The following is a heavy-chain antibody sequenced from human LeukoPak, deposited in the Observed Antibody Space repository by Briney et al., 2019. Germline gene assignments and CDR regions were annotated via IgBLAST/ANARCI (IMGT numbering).Heavy chain of an antibody. J-gene: IGHJ6*02. CDR2: INKDGSEK. CDR1: GFIFSSNW. CDR3: AREVVPAGYYYYYYGMDV. D-gene: IGHD2-2*01. V-gene: IGHV3-7*01. Sequence: GGSLRLSCAASGFIFSSNWMSWVRQAPGEGLEWVADINKDGSEKYYVDSVKGRFTISRDNAKNSLYLQMNSLRAEDTAVYYCAREVVPAGYYYYYYGMDVWGQGTTVTVSS.